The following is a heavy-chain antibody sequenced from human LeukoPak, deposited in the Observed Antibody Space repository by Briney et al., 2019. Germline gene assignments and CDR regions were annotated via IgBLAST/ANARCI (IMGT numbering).Heavy chain of an antibody. CDR2: ISSSGSTI. CDR1: GFTFSSYE. D-gene: IGHD3-10*01. J-gene: IGHJ5*01. CDR3: ARDRVVSGRFGEVAS. V-gene: IGHV3-48*03. Sequence: GGSLRLSCAASGFTFSSYEMNWVRQAPGKGLEWVSYISSSGSTIYYADSVKGRFTISRDNAKNSLYLQMNSLRAEDTAVYYCARDRVVSGRFGEVASWGQGTLVTVSS.